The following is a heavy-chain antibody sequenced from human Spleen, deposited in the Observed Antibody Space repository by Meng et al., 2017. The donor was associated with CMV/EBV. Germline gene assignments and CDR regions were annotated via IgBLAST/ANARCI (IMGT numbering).Heavy chain of an antibody. J-gene: IGHJ3*01. Sequence: SETLSLTCSVSGGSISSSIYYWGWIRQPPGKGLEWIGNIHYSGSSDYNPSLKSRVTISVDTSKNQFSLNLSSVIAADTAVYYSVRASDFWTGYYSPGAFDVWGQGTMVTVSS. V-gene: IGHV4-39*07. D-gene: IGHD3/OR15-3a*01. CDR2: IHYSGSS. CDR3: VRASDFWTGYYSPGAFDV. CDR1: GGSISSSIYY.